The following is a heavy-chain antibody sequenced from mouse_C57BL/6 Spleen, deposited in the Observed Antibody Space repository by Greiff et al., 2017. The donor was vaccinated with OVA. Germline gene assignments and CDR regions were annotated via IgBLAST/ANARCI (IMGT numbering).Heavy chain of an antibody. D-gene: IGHD1-1*01. J-gene: IGHJ1*03. CDR3: AKITTVVARYFDV. Sequence: VKLQESGPGLVAPSQSLSITCTVSGFSLTSYAISWVRQPPGKGLEWLGVIWTGGGTNYNSALKSRLSISKDNSKSQVFLKKNSLQTDDAARYYCAKITTVVARYFDVWGTGTTVTVSS. CDR2: IWTGGGT. CDR1: GFSLTSYA. V-gene: IGHV2-9-1*01.